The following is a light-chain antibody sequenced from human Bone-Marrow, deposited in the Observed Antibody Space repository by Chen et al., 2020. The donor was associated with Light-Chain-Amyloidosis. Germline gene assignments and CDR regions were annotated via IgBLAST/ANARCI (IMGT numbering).Light chain of an antibody. V-gene: IGLV3-25*03. J-gene: IGLJ2*01. CDR3: QSADSSGTYEVI. CDR2: RDT. Sequence: SYELTQPPSVSFSPGQTARITCSGDDLPTKYAYWYQQKPGQAPVLVIHRDTERPSGISERFSGSSSGTTATLTISGVQAEDEAEYHCQSADSSGTYEVIFGGGTKLTVL. CDR1: DLPTKY.